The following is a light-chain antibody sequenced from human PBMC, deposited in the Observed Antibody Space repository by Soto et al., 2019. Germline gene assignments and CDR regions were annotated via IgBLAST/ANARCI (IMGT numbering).Light chain of an antibody. CDR2: GAS. J-gene: IGKJ1*01. CDR3: QQYGSSPRT. V-gene: IGKV3-15*01. Sequence: EIVMTQSPATLSVSPGERATLSCRASQSVSSNLAWYQQKPGQAPRLLIYGASTRATGIPARFSGSGSGTGFTLTISRLEPEDFAVYYCQQYGSSPRTVGQGTKGDIK. CDR1: QSVSSN.